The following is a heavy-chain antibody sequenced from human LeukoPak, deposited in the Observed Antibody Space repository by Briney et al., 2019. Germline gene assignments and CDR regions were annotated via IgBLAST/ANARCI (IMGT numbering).Heavy chain of an antibody. CDR2: MNPNSGNT. Sequence: ASVKVSFKASGYTFTSYDINWVRQATGQGLEWMGWMNPNSGNTGYAQKFQGRVTMTRNTSISTAYMELSSLRSEDTAVYYCARGHFGIWSGYSLPYYYYGMDVWGQGTTVTVSS. CDR1: GYTFTSYD. J-gene: IGHJ6*02. CDR3: ARGHFGIWSGYSLPYYYYGMDV. V-gene: IGHV1-8*01. D-gene: IGHD3-3*01.